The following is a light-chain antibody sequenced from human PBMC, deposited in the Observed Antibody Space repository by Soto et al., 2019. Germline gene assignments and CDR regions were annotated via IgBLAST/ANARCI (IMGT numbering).Light chain of an antibody. J-gene: IGKJ4*01. Sequence: EIVMTQSPATLSVSPGERATLSCRASQSVSSNLAWYQQKPGQAPRLLIYGASTSATGIPARFSGSGSGTEFTLPISSLQSEDFAVYYCQKYNNWPPLTFGGGTKVEIK. V-gene: IGKV3-15*01. CDR1: QSVSSN. CDR2: GAS. CDR3: QKYNNWPPLT.